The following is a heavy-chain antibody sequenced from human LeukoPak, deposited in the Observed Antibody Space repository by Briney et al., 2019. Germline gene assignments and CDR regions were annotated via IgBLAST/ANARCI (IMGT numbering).Heavy chain of an antibody. D-gene: IGHD2-2*01. V-gene: IGHV3-48*04. J-gene: IGHJ4*02. CDR3: PKDWANIVVVPAAMLRAHYFDY. Sequence: GGSLRLSCAASGFTFSSYSMKWVRQAPGKGLEWVSYISSSSSTIYYADSVKGRFTISRDNAKNSLYLQMNSLRAEDTAVYYCPKDWANIVVVPAAMLRAHYFDYWGQGTLVTVSS. CDR2: ISSSSSTI. CDR1: GFTFSSYS.